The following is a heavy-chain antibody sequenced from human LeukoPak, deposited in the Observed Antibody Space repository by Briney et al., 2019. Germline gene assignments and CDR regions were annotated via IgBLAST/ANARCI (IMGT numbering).Heavy chain of an antibody. V-gene: IGHV3-48*01. J-gene: IGHJ4*02. CDR2: ISSSSDTT. CDR1: GFTFSTYS. D-gene: IGHD2-2*01. CDR3: ARHYCTTTICSSGAFDY. Sequence: PGGSLRLSCAASGFTFSTYSMNWVRQAPGKGLEWISYISSSSDTTLYADSVKGRFTISRDNAKNSLYLQMNRLGAEDTAVFYCARHYCTTTICSSGAFDYWGQGTLVTVSS.